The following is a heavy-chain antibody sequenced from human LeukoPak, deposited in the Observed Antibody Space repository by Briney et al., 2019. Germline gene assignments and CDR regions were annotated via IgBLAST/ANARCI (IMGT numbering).Heavy chain of an antibody. CDR1: GFTFSSYG. CDR3: AKDLTKHSYGYY. Sequence: GSLRLSCAASGFTFSSYGMSWVRQAPGKGPEWVSAISGSGGSTYYADSVKGRFTISRDNSKNTLYLQMNSLRAEDTAVYYCAKDLTKHSYGYYWGQGTLVTVSS. J-gene: IGHJ4*02. CDR2: ISGSGGST. D-gene: IGHD5-18*01. V-gene: IGHV3-23*01.